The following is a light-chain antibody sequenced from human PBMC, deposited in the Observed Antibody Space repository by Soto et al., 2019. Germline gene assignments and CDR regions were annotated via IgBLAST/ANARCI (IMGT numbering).Light chain of an antibody. CDR2: EVS. J-gene: IGLJ1*01. V-gene: IGLV2-14*01. CDR3: SSYTKTTTAYV. Sequence: QSALTQPASVSGSPGQSITISCTGSSTDIGSYNFVSWYQQHPGKAPRLVIYEVSGRPSEVSVRFSGSKSGNTASLTISGLQADDEGDYYCSSYTKTTTAYVFGTGTKVTVL. CDR1: STDIGSYNF.